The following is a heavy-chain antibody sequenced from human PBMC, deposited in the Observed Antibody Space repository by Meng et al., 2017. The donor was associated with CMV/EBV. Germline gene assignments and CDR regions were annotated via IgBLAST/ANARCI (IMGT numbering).Heavy chain of an antibody. CDR3: AKGSYHDY. Sequence: GGSLRLSCAASGFTFDDYAMHWVRQAPGKGLEWVSGISWNSGSIGYADSVKGRFTISRDNAKNSLYLQMNSLRAEDTALYYCAKGSYHDYWGQGTLVTVPQ. D-gene: IGHD1-26*01. CDR1: GFTFDDYA. CDR2: ISWNSGSI. J-gene: IGHJ4*02. V-gene: IGHV3-9*01.